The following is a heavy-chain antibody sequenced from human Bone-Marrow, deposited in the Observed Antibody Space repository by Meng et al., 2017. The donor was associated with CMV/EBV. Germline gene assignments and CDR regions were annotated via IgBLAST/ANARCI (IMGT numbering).Heavy chain of an antibody. D-gene: IGHD3-3*01. CDR1: GFTFSSYW. CDR3: ARGLYDFWSGYRITLDY. CDR2: IKQDGSEK. V-gene: IGHV3-7*04. J-gene: IGHJ4*02. Sequence: GESLKISCAASGFTFSSYWMSWVRQAPGKGLEWVANIKQDGSEKYYVDSVKGRFTISRDNAKNSLYLQMNSLRAEDTAVYYCARGLYDFWSGYRITLDYWGQGTLVTVSS.